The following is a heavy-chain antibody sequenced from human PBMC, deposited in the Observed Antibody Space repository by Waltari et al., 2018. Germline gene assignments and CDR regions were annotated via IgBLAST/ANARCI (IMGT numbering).Heavy chain of an antibody. Sequence: QVQLVQSGAEVKKPGSSVKVSCKASGGTFSSYAISWVRQAPGQGLEWMGGIIPIFGTANYAQKFQGRVTITADESTSTAYMELSSLRSEDTAVYYYASGEEVVVVAATPYFQHWGQGTLVTVSS. CDR3: ASGEEVVVVAATPYFQH. CDR2: IIPIFGTA. V-gene: IGHV1-69*01. J-gene: IGHJ1*01. CDR1: GGTFSSYA. D-gene: IGHD2-15*01.